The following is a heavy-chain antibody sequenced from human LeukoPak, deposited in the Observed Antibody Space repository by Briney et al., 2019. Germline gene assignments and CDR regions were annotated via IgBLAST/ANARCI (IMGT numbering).Heavy chain of an antibody. J-gene: IGHJ4*02. CDR1: GYTFTSYA. Sequence: ASVKVSCTASGYTFTSYAMHWVRQAPGQRLEWMGWINAGNGNTKYSQKFQGRVTITRDTSASTAYMELSSLRSEDTAVYYCARGGVLMEASSSSPQTPWGQGTLVTVSS. CDR3: ARGGVLMEASSSSPQTP. V-gene: IGHV1-3*01. CDR2: INAGNGNT. D-gene: IGHD6-13*01.